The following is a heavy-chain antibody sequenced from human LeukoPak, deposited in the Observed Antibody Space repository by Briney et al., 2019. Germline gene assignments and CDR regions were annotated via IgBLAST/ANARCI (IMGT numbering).Heavy chain of an antibody. CDR2: ISGSGGST. D-gene: IGHD1-26*01. CDR1: GFTFSSYA. J-gene: IGHJ4*02. V-gene: IGHV3-23*01. CDR3: AEGSYYAY. Sequence: PGGSLRLSCAASGFTFSSYAMSWVRQAPGKGLEWVSAISGSGGSTYYADSVKGRFTISRDNSKNTLFLQMNSLTTDDTAVYYCAEGSYYAYWGQGTLVTVSS.